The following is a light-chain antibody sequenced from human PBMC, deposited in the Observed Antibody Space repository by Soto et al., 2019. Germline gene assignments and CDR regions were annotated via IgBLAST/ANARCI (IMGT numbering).Light chain of an antibody. Sequence: QSVLTQSSSASASLGSSVNLTCTLSSGHSSYIITWHQQQPGKAPRYLMKLEGSGSYDKGSGVPDRFSGSSSGADRYLTISNLQFEDEADYYCETWDSNTVFGGGTKLTVL. CDR2: LEGSGSY. CDR1: SGHSSYI. CDR3: ETWDSNTV. J-gene: IGLJ2*01. V-gene: IGLV4-60*02.